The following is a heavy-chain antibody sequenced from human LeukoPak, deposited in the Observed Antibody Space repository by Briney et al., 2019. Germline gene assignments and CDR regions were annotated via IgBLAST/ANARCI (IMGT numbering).Heavy chain of an antibody. CDR3: ARHQETTGDYLGY. Sequence: GGSLRLSCAASGFTFSSYSMNWVRQAPGKGLEWVSYISSSSSTIYYADSVKGRFTISRDNSKNTLYLQMNSLRAEDTAVYYCARHQETTGDYLGYWGQGTLVTVSS. CDR2: ISSSSSTI. J-gene: IGHJ4*02. V-gene: IGHV3-48*01. CDR1: GFTFSSYS. D-gene: IGHD1-1*01.